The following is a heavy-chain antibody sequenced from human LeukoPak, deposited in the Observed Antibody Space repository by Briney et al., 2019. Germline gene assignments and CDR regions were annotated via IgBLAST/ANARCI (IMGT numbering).Heavy chain of an antibody. D-gene: IGHD3-22*01. CDR3: AREQIVVFANWFDP. J-gene: IGHJ5*02. Sequence: GGSLRLSCAASGFTFSSYWMSWVRQAPRKGLEWVANIKQDGSEKYYVDSVKGRFTISRDNAKNSLYLQMNSLRAEDTAVYYCAREQIVVFANWFDPWGQGTLVTVSS. V-gene: IGHV3-7*01. CDR2: IKQDGSEK. CDR1: GFTFSSYW.